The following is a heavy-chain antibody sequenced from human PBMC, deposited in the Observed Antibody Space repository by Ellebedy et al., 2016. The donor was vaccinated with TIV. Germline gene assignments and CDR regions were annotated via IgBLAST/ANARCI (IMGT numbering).Heavy chain of an antibody. V-gene: IGHV1-45*02. CDR3: ASPISGVVTGTTEGAFDI. CDR1: GYTFTYRY. CDR2: ITPFNGNT. J-gene: IGHJ3*02. Sequence: SVKVSXKASGYTFTYRYLHWVRQAPGQALEWMGWITPFNGNTNYAQKFQDRVTITRDRSMSTAYMELSSLRSEDTAMYYCASPISGVVTGTTEGAFDIWGQGTMVTVSS. D-gene: IGHD1-20*01.